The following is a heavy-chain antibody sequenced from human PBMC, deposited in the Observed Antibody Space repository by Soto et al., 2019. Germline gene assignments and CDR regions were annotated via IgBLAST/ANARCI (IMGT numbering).Heavy chain of an antibody. Sequence: WGSLRLSCAASGFTFVSYAMIFVRQSPLKGLEWVSAISGSGGSTYYADSVKGRFTISRDNSKNTLYLQMNSLRAEDTAVYYCAKIGDGYNNPDFDYWGQGTLVTVSS. CDR2: ISGSGGST. V-gene: IGHV3-23*01. J-gene: IGHJ4*02. CDR1: GFTFVSYA. CDR3: AKIGDGYNNPDFDY. D-gene: IGHD4-4*01.